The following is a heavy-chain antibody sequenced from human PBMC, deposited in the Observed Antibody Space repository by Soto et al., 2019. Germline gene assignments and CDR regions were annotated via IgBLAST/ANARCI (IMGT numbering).Heavy chain of an antibody. D-gene: IGHD6-19*01. CDR1: GFTFSTTG. CDR3: AKDLYGAGWYNYFDP. CDR2: ISHDGGAK. V-gene: IGHV3-30*18. J-gene: IGHJ5*02. Sequence: QVQLVESGGGVVQPGRSLRLSCAASGFTFSTTGMHWVRQAPGKGLEWVAMISHDGGAKYYADPVKGRFTISRDTSNNTLYLQMNSLRPEDTAVYHCAKDLYGAGWYNYFDPWGQGTLVTVSS.